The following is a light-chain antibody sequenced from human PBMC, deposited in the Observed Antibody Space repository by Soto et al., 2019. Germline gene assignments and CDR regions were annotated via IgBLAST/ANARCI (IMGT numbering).Light chain of an antibody. CDR1: SSDVGSYNL. CDR3: CSYAGSSIPYV. J-gene: IGLJ1*01. V-gene: IGLV2-23*02. Sequence: QSALTQPASVSGSPGQAITSSCTGTSSDVGSYNLVSWYQQHPGKAPKLMIYEVSKRPSGVSNRFSGSKSGNTASLTISGLQAEDEADYYCCSYAGSSIPYVFGTGTKLTVL. CDR2: EVS.